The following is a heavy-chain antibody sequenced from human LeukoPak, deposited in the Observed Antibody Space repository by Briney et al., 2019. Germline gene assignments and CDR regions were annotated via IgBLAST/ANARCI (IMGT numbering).Heavy chain of an antibody. V-gene: IGHV4-59*01. D-gene: IGHD5-24*01. CDR3: ARESRDGYNMGDDAFDI. Sequence: SETLSLTCTVSGGSISSYYWSWIRQPPGKGLEWIGYVYYTGSTNYNPSLKSRVTISIDTSKNQFSLKLSSVTAADTAVYYCARESRDGYNMGDDAFDIWGQGTMVTVSS. J-gene: IGHJ3*02. CDR1: GGSISSYY. CDR2: VYYTGST.